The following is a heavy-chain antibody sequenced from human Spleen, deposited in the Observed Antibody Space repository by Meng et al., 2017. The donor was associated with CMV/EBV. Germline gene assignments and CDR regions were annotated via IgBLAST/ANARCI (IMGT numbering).Heavy chain of an antibody. D-gene: IGHD5-24*01. J-gene: IGHJ4*02. Sequence: SETLSLTCAVYGGSLSGYYWTWIRQPPGKGLEWVGEINHSGSTNYNPSLKSRVTISADTSKNQFSLKLNSATAADTAVYYCARGGEVEVATQRGYFDFWGQGTLVTVSS. CDR2: INHSGST. V-gene: IGHV4-34*01. CDR3: ARGGEVEVATQRGYFDF. CDR1: GGSLSGYY.